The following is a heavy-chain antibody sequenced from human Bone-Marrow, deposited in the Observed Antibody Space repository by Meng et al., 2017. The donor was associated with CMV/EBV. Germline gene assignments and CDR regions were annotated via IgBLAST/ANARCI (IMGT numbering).Heavy chain of an antibody. J-gene: IGHJ6*02. V-gene: IGHV3-48*03. CDR1: GFTFSDYG. CDR2: ISSSGSTI. CDR3: AIHCSSTSCNYYYYGMDV. D-gene: IGHD2-2*01. Sequence: GESLKISCAASGFTFSDYGMHWVRQAPGKGLEWVSYISSSGSTIYYADSVKGRFTISRDNAKNSLYLQMNSLRAEDTAVYYCAIHCSSTSCNYYYYGMDVWGQGTTVTVSS.